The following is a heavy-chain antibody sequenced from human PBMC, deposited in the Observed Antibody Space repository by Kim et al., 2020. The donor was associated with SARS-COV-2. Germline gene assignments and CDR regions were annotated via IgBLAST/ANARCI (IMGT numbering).Heavy chain of an antibody. J-gene: IGHJ4*02. D-gene: IGHD3-22*01. CDR1: GFTFSSYG. Sequence: GGSLRLSCAASGFTFSSYGMHWVRQAPGKGLEWVAVIWYDGSNKYYADSVKGRFIISRDNSKNTLYLQMNSLRAEDTAVYYCARVYPPDSSGYYFDYWGQGTLVTVSS. CDR2: IWYDGSNK. V-gene: IGHV3-33*08. CDR3: ARVYPPDSSGYYFDY.